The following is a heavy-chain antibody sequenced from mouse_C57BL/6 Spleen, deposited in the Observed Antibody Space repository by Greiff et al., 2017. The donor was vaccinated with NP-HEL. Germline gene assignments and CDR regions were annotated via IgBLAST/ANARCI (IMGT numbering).Heavy chain of an antibody. V-gene: IGHV1-72*01. D-gene: IGHD2-4*01. CDR1: GYTFTSYW. CDR2: IDPNSGGT. Sequence: QVQLQQPGAELVKPGASVKLSCKASGYTFTSYWMHWVKQRPGRGLEWIGRIDPNSGGTKYNEKFKSKATLTVDKPSSTAYMQLSSLTSEDSAVYYCASGDMITTARSGTCYAMDYWGQGTSVTVSS. J-gene: IGHJ4*01. CDR3: ASGDMITTARSGTCYAMDY.